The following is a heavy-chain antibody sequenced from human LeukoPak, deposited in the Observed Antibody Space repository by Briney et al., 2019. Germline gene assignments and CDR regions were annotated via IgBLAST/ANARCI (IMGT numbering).Heavy chain of an antibody. CDR1: GGSISSYY. V-gene: IGHV4-59*01. D-gene: IGHD4/OR15-4a*01. CDR3: GTALYKNWGANYYSTNSDL. CDR2: IYYSGST. J-gene: IGHJ2*01. Sequence: SESLSLTCTVSGGSISSYYWSWIRQPPGKGLEWIGYIYYSGSTNYNPSLKSGVTISVDTSKNQCSLMLSSVTAADTAVFYCGTALYKNWGANYYSTNSDLWGRGTLVTVSS.